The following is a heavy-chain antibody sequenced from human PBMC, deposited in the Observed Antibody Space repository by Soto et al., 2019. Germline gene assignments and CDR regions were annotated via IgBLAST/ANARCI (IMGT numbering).Heavy chain of an antibody. D-gene: IGHD4-4*01. CDR2: ISYGGINN. J-gene: IGHJ4*02. CDR3: ARTTVVSGTPDFDY. Sequence: QVQLVESGGGVVQAGRSLRLSCAASGFTFSNFPMHWVRQAPGKGLGWVAVISYGGINNYYADSVKGRFTISRDDFKNTVYLQMNGLRPEDTAVYFCARTTVVSGTPDFDYWGQGTLVTVSS. CDR1: GFTFSNFP. V-gene: IGHV3-30-3*01.